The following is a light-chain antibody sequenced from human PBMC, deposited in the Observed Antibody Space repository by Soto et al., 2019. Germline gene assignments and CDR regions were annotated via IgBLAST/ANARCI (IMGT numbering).Light chain of an antibody. Sequence: QSALTQPRSVSGSPGQSVTISCTGTSSDVGGYNYVSWYQQHPGKAPKLMIYGVTKRPSGVPDRFSGSKSANTASLTISGLQAEDEADYYCCSYAGTYSLLFGGGTKVTVL. J-gene: IGLJ2*01. CDR3: CSYAGTYSLL. CDR2: GVT. CDR1: SSDVGGYNY. V-gene: IGLV2-11*01.